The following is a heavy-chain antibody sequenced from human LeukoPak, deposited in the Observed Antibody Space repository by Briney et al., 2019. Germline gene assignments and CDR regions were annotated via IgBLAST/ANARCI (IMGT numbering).Heavy chain of an antibody. CDR2: MNPNSGNT. CDR1: GYTFTSCV. CDR3: TRGSSGRRDN. D-gene: IGHD6-19*01. Sequence: ASVKVSCKASGYTFTSCVINWVRQATGQGLEWMGWMNPNSGNTGCGQSFQGRITMTRDISIGTAYMELSNLTSEDTAIYYCTRGSSGRRDNWGQGTLVTVSA. V-gene: IGHV1-8*01. J-gene: IGHJ4*02.